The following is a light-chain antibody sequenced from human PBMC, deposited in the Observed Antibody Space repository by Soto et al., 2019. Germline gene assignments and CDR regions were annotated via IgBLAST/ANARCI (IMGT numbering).Light chain of an antibody. J-gene: IGLJ3*02. CDR3: ASYTVGHTRV. CDR2: EVN. V-gene: IGLV2-14*01. Sequence: QSALTQPASVSGSPGQSITISCTGSNSDVGAYNYVSWYQQHPGKAPKLIIYEVNNQPSGVSHRFSGSKSGNTASLTISGLQADDEADYYCASYTVGHTRVFGGGTKVTVL. CDR1: NSDVGAYNY.